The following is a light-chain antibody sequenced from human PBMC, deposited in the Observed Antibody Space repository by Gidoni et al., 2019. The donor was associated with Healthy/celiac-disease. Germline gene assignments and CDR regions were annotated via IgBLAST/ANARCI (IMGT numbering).Light chain of an antibody. CDR2: DNN. Sequence: QSVFTQPPSVSAAPGQQVTISCSGSSSNIGNNYVSWYQQLPGTAPKLLIYDNNKRPSGIPDRFSGSKSGTSATLGITGLQTGDEADYYCGTWDSSLSAGYVFGTGTKVTVL. J-gene: IGLJ1*01. V-gene: IGLV1-51*01. CDR1: SSNIGNNY. CDR3: GTWDSSLSAGYV.